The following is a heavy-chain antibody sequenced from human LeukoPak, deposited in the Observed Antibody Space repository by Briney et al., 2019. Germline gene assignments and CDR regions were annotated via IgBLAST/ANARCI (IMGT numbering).Heavy chain of an antibody. J-gene: IGHJ4*02. CDR2: ISSSSSTI. CDR3: ARDFGIVDNRFDY. Sequence: GGSLRLSCAASGFTFSSYSMNWVRQAPGKGLEWVSYISSSSSTIYYADSVKGRFTISRDNAKNSLYLQMNSLRAEDTAVYYCARDFGIVDNRFDYWGQGALVTVSS. D-gene: IGHD5-12*01. CDR1: GFTFSSYS. V-gene: IGHV3-48*04.